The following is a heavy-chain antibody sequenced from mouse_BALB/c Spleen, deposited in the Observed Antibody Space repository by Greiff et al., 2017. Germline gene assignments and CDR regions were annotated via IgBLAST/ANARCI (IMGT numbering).Heavy chain of an antibody. CDR2: IWSGGST. CDR3: ASPMITNAMDY. J-gene: IGHJ4*01. V-gene: IGHV2-4-1*01. D-gene: IGHD2-4*01. Sequence: VQLVESGPGLVQPSQSLSITCTVSGFSLTSYGVHWVRQSPGKGLEWLGVIWSGGSTDYNAAFISRLSISKDNSKSQVFFKMNSLQADDTAIYYCASPMITNAMDYWGQGTSVTVSS. CDR1: GFSLTSYG.